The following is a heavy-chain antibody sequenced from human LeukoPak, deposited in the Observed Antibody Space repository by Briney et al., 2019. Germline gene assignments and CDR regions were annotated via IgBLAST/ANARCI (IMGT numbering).Heavy chain of an antibody. CDR1: GYSFTSYG. Sequence: ASVKVSCKASGYSFTSYGISWVRQAPGQGLEWMGWISAYNGNTNYAQKFQGRVTMTTDTSTSTAYMELMRLRSDNTAVYYCARDYDILTGYPPGDYWGQGTLVTVSS. CDR2: ISAYNGNT. V-gene: IGHV1-18*01. CDR3: ARDYDILTGYPPGDY. D-gene: IGHD3-9*01. J-gene: IGHJ4*02.